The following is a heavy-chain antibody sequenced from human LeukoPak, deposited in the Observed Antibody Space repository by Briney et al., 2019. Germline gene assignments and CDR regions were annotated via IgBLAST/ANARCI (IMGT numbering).Heavy chain of an antibody. V-gene: IGHV4-39*01. CDR2: IYYSGST. D-gene: IGHD3-3*01. CDR1: GGSISSSSYY. CDR3: ASEPNGVLRFFPLYGMDV. Sequence: PSETLSLTCTVSGGSISSSSYYWGWIRQPPGKGLEWIGSIYYSGSTYYNPSLKSRVTISVGTSKNQFSLKLSSVTAADTAVYYCASEPNGVLRFFPLYGMDVWGQGTTVTVSS. J-gene: IGHJ6*02.